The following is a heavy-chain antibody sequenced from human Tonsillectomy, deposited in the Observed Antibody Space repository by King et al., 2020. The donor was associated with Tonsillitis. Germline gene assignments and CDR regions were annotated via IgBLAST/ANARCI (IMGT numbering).Heavy chain of an antibody. CDR1: GFTFSSYG. CDR2: IRYDGSNK. J-gene: IGHJ6*02. V-gene: IGHV3-30*02. D-gene: IGHD6-19*01. Sequence: VQLVESGGGVVQPGGSLRLSCAASGFTFSSYGMHWVRQAPGKGLEWVAFIRYDGSNKYYADSVKGRFTISRDNSKNTLYLQMNSLRAEDTAVYYCAKGGSIVAGTYAHGEYYYYYGMDVWGQGTTVTVSS. CDR3: AKGGSIVAGTYAHGEYYYYYGMDV.